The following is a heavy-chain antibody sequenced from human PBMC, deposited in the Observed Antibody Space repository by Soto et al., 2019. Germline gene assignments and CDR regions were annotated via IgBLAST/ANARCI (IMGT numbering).Heavy chain of an antibody. V-gene: IGHV4-31*03. CDR1: GASISSGSSY. Sequence: SETLSLTGTVSGASISSGSSYWSWIRQNPGKGLEWIGYMFYSGSTYYHPSLKSRVNISADTSKNQSSLRLTSVTPADTAVYYCARDNGYGHFDSWGQRTLVTVSS. CDR3: ARDNGYGHFDS. CDR2: MFYSGST. D-gene: IGHD5-12*01. J-gene: IGHJ4*02.